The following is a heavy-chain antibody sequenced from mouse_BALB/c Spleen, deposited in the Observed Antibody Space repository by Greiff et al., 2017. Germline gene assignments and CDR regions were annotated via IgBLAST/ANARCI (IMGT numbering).Heavy chain of an antibody. J-gene: IGHJ4*01. Sequence: VQLKESGGGLVKPGGSLKLSCAASGFTFSDYYMYWVRQTPEKRLEWVATISDGGSYTYYPDSVKGRFTISRDNAKNNLYLQMSSLKSEDTAMYYCARARYRYDAMDYWGQGTSVTVSS. CDR3: ARARYRYDAMDY. CDR1: GFTFSDYY. D-gene: IGHD2-14*01. CDR2: ISDGGSYT. V-gene: IGHV5-4*02.